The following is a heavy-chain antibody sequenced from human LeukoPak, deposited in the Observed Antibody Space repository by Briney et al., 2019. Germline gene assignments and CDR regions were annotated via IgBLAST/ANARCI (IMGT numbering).Heavy chain of an antibody. Sequence: PSETLSLTCTVSGGSISSYYWSWIRQPAGKGLEWIGRIYTSGSTNYNPSPKSRVTISVDMSKNQFSLKLSSVTAADTAVYYCAGERITIFGVVFDYWGQGTLVTVSS. J-gene: IGHJ4*02. CDR3: AGERITIFGVVFDY. D-gene: IGHD3-3*01. CDR1: GGSISSYY. CDR2: IYTSGST. V-gene: IGHV4-4*07.